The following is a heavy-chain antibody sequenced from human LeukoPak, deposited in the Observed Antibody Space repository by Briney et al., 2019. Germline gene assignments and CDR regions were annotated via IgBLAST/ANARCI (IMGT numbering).Heavy chain of an antibody. J-gene: IGHJ4*02. V-gene: IGHV3-23*01. CDR1: GFTFSSYA. Sequence: GGSLRLSCAASGFTFSSYAMSWVRQAPGKGLEWVSAISGSGGSTYYADSVKGRFTISRDNSKNTLYLQMNSLRAEDTAVYYCARQQWLSYYFDYWGQGTLVTVSS. CDR3: ARQQWLSYYFDY. D-gene: IGHD6-19*01. CDR2: ISGSGGST.